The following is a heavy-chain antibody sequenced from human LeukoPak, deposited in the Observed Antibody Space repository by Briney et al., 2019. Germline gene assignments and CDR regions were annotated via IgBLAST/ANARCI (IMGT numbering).Heavy chain of an antibody. V-gene: IGHV1-69*13. CDR1: GGTFSSYA. D-gene: IGHD3-22*01. J-gene: IGHJ3*02. CDR2: IIPIFGTT. Sequence: SVKVSCKASGGTFSSYAISWVRQAPGQGLEWMGGIIPIFGTTNYAQKFQGRVTITADESTSTAYMELSSLRSEDTAVYYCATPYFYDSKSFDIWGQGTMVTVSS. CDR3: ATPYFYDSKSFDI.